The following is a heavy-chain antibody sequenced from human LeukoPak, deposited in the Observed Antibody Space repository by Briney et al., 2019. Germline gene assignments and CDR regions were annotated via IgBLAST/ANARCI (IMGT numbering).Heavy chain of an antibody. V-gene: IGHV4-59*01. Sequence: SETLSLTCTVSGGSISRYYWSWFRQPPGKGLEWIGYISYGGSTNYNPSLKSRVTISVDTSKNQFSLKVSSVTAADTAMYYCARVSRDGYNYDSYYYMDVWGKGTTVTVSS. J-gene: IGHJ6*03. CDR1: GGSISRYY. D-gene: IGHD5-24*01. CDR2: ISYGGST. CDR3: ARVSRDGYNYDSYYYMDV.